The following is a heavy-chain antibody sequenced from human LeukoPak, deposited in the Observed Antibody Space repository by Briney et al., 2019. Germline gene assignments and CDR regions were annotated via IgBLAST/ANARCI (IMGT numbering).Heavy chain of an antibody. CDR1: GFSFSSYW. V-gene: IGHV3-7*03. CDR2: IKEDGSVK. CDR3: ARGDFNDLRYGC. D-gene: IGHD2-21*02. Sequence: GGSLRLSCAASGFSFSSYWMSWVRQAPGEGLEWVANIKEDGSVKFYVDSVRGRFTISRDNTKNSLYLQMNGLRAEDTAMYYCARGDFNDLRYGCWGQGSLVTVSS. J-gene: IGHJ4*02.